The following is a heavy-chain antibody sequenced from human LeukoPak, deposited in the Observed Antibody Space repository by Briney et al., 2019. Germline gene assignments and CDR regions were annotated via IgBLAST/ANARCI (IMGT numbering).Heavy chain of an antibody. CDR3: ATVASGSYSYFDY. CDR1: GYTLTSYY. V-gene: IGHV1-46*01. J-gene: IGHJ4*02. Sequence: GASVKVSCKASGYTLTSYYMHWVRQAPGQGLEWMGRINPSGGSTSYAQKFQGRVTMTRDTSTRTVYMELSSLRSEDTAVYYCATVASGSYSYFDYWGQGTLVTVSS. D-gene: IGHD1-26*01. CDR2: INPSGGST.